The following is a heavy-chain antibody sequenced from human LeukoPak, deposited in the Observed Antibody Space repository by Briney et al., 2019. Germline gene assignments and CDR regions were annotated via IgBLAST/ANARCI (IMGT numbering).Heavy chain of an antibody. Sequence: ASVTVSCKASGYTFTSYGISWVRQAPGQGLEWMGWINAYDGSTNYAQKLQGRVTITTDTSTSTAYMELRSLRSDDTAVYYCARDRPMYYYDSSGNFNGGFGNDYWGQGTLVTVSS. V-gene: IGHV1-18*01. CDR3: ARDRPMYYYDSSGNFNGGFGNDY. D-gene: IGHD3-22*01. J-gene: IGHJ4*02. CDR1: GYTFTSYG. CDR2: INAYDGST.